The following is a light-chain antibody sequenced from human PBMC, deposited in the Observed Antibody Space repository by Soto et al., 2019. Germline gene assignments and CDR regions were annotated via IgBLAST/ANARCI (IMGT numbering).Light chain of an antibody. Sequence: IQTPATLSLSPGERATLSCRASQSVSSYFAWYQQKPGQAPRLLIYDASNRATGIPARFSGSGSGTDFTLTISSLEPEDFAVYYCQQRGNWPLTFGQGTKVDIK. J-gene: IGKJ1*01. CDR2: DAS. CDR3: QQRGNWPLT. CDR1: QSVSSY. V-gene: IGKV3-11*01.